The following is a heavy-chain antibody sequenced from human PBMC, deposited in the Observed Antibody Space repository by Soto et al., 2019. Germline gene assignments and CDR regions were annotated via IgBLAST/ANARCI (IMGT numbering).Heavy chain of an antibody. D-gene: IGHD4-17*01. V-gene: IGHV4-39*01. CDR1: GGSISRSDSY. CDR3: ATHVHNDHGTPNWFDP. Sequence: PSETLSLTCTVSGGSISRSDSYWGWIRQSPGKGLEWIASIYFSGSAFYNPSLRSRATISVSTFGNQFSLKLSSITAADTAIYYCATHVHNDHGTPNWFDPWGQGPLVTVSS. CDR2: IYFSGSA. J-gene: IGHJ5*02.